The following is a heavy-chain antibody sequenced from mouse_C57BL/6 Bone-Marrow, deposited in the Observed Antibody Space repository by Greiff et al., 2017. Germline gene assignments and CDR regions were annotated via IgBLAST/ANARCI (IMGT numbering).Heavy chain of an antibody. J-gene: IGHJ1*03. CDR2: IYPGDGDT. Sequence: VQLVESGAELVKPGASVKISCKASGYAFSSYWMNWVKQRPGKGLEWIGQIYPGDGDTNYNGKFKGKATLTADKSSSTAYMQLSSLTSEDSAVYFCARELITTVVANWYFDVWGTGTTVTVSS. CDR3: ARELITTVVANWYFDV. D-gene: IGHD1-1*01. CDR1: GYAFSSYW. V-gene: IGHV1-80*01.